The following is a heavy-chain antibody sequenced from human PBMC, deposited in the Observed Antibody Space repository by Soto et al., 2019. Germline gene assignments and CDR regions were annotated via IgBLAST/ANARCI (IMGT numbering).Heavy chain of an antibody. CDR1: GYAFTTYG. CDR3: ARGRYGDY. CDR2: ISAHNGNT. Sequence: QVHLVQSGAEVKKPGASVKVSCKGSGYAFTTYGITWVRQAPGQGLERMGWISAHNGNTNDAQKRKGRVTVTRDTSTSPAYMELRRLRADDTAVYYCARGRYGDYWGQGALVTVAS. V-gene: IGHV1-18*01. J-gene: IGHJ4*02. D-gene: IGHD1-1*01.